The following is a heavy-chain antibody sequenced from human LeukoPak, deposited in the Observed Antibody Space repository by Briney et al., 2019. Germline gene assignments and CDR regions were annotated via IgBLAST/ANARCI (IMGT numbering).Heavy chain of an antibody. J-gene: IGHJ4*02. D-gene: IGHD3-22*01. Sequence: SETLSLTCAVYGGSFSGYYWSWIRQPPGKGLEWIGEINHSGSTNYNPSLKSRVTISVDTSKNQFSLKLSSVTAADTAVYYCARGRPHSYDSGGYSHYFNSGGQETLFTVS. CDR2: INHSGST. CDR1: GGSFSGYY. CDR3: ARGRPHSYDSGGYSHYFNS. V-gene: IGHV4-34*01.